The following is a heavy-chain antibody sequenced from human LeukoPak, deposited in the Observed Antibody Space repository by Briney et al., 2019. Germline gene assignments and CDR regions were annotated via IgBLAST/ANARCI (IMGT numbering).Heavy chain of an antibody. CDR3: AKGMGSRSRLLRFFDFFDF. D-gene: IGHD3-9*01. V-gene: IGHV3-23*01. Sequence: GSLRLSCAASGFASGFTFSSYAVSWVRQAPGKGLEWVASINGRGATTYYADSVKGRFTISRDNSKNTLYLQMDSLRAEDTAVYYCAKGMGSRSRLLRFFDFFDFWGQGTLVTVSS. J-gene: IGHJ4*02. CDR1: GFTFSSYA. CDR2: INGRGATT.